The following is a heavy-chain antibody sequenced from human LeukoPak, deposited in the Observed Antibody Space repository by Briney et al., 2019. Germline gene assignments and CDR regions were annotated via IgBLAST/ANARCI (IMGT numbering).Heavy chain of an antibody. CDR1: GFTFSSYG. J-gene: IGHJ3*02. V-gene: IGHV3-23*01. CDR2: ISGSGGST. D-gene: IGHD2-21*01. CDR3: AKDNRDGGFPGAFDI. Sequence: GGSLRLSCAASGFTFSSYGMSWVRQAPGKGLEWVSAISGSGGSTYYADSVKGRFTISRDNSKNTLYLQMNSLRAEDTAVYYCAKDNRDGGFPGAFDIWGQGTMVTVSS.